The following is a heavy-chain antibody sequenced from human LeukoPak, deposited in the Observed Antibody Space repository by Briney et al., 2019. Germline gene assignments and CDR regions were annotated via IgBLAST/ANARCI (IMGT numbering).Heavy chain of an antibody. J-gene: IGHJ6*02. Sequence: SQTLSLTCTVSGGSISSGDYYWSWIRQPPGKGLEWIGYIYYSGSTHYNPSLKSRVTISVDTSKNQFSLKLSSVTAADTAVYYCTRDQWEPLFNYYYGMDVWGQGTTVTVSS. CDR3: TRDQWEPLFNYYYGMDV. CDR1: GGSISSGDYY. D-gene: IGHD1-26*01. CDR2: IYYSGST. V-gene: IGHV4-30-4*01.